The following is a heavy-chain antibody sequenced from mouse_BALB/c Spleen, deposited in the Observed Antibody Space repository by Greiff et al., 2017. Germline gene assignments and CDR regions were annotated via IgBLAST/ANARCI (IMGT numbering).Heavy chain of an antibody. CDR3: ARYGNYSAWFAY. D-gene: IGHD2-1*01. CDR1: GYSFTDYI. Sequence: EVQLQQTGPELVKPGASVKISCKASGYSFTDYIMLWVKQSHGKSLEWIGNINPYYGSTSYNLKFKGKATLTVDKSSSTAYMQLNSLTSEDSAVYYCARYGNYSAWFAYWGQGTLVTVSA. CDR2: INPYYGST. J-gene: IGHJ3*01. V-gene: IGHV1-39*01.